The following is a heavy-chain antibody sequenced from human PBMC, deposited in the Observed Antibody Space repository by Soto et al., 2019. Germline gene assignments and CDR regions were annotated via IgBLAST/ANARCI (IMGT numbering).Heavy chain of an antibody. J-gene: IGHJ6*02. Sequence: GASVKVSCKESFYTFTNNWMYSVRQAPAQELEGMGIINPSGGSTSYAQKFQGRVTMTRDTSTSTVYMELSSLRSEDTAVYYCARDRVVVVPAAMRHYYYGMDVWGQGTTVTVSS. CDR3: ARDRVVVVPAAMRHYYYGMDV. CDR2: INPSGGST. D-gene: IGHD2-2*01. V-gene: IGHV1-46*01. CDR1: FYTFTNNW.